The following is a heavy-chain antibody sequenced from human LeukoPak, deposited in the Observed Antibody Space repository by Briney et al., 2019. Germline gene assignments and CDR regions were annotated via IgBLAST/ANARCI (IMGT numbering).Heavy chain of an antibody. CDR2: INPSGGST. D-gene: IGHD3-3*01. J-gene: IGHJ6*03. CDR1: GYTFTSYY. CDR3: ARDPVTIFGVNYYMDV. V-gene: IGHV1-46*01. Sequence: ASVKVSCKAYGYTFTSYYMHWVRQAPGQGLEWMGIINPSGGSTSYAQKFQGRVTMTTDTSTSTVYMEVSRLRSEDTAVYYCARDPVTIFGVNYYMDVWGKGTTVTVSS.